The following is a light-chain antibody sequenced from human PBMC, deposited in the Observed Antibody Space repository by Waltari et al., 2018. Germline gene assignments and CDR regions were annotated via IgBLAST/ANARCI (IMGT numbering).Light chain of an antibody. V-gene: IGLV2-14*01. CDR2: AVT. CDR3: ASYTSGNLLHV. CDR1: SSDVGAYDY. J-gene: IGLJ1*01. Sequence: QSALTQPASVSGSPGQSITISCTGTSSDVGAYDYVSWFPHHPGKGPKLLLSAVTHRPSGVAPRVAASKSGNTASLTISGLQDEDEADYYCASYTSGNLLHVFGTGTKVTVL.